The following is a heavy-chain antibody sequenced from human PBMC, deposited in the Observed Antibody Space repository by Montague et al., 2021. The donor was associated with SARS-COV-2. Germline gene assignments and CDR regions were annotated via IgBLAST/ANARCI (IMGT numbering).Heavy chain of an antibody. CDR1: GFIFTNYF. CDR3: ATVGSSSIQA. J-gene: IGHJ5*02. D-gene: IGHD6-13*01. CDR2: MDINGDLK. Sequence: SLRLSCAASGFIFTNYFVSWIRQAPGRGLEWVSYMDINGDLKYYXXSLRGRFTISRDNAKNSFFLQMNSLRVEDTAVYYCATVGSSSIQAWGQGTLVTVSS. V-gene: IGHV3-11*01.